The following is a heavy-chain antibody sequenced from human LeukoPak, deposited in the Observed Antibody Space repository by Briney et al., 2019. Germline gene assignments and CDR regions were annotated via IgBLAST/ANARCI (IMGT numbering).Heavy chain of an antibody. D-gene: IGHD6-19*01. V-gene: IGHV1-18*01. CDR1: GYTFTNYP. Sequence: ASVKVSCKASGYTFTNYPMNWVRQAPGQGLEWMGWISAYNGNTNYAQKLQGRVTMTTDTSTSTAYMELRSLRSDDTAVYYCARDYGSGWVPPYWYFDLWGRGTLVTVSS. CDR2: ISAYNGNT. J-gene: IGHJ2*01. CDR3: ARDYGSGWVPPYWYFDL.